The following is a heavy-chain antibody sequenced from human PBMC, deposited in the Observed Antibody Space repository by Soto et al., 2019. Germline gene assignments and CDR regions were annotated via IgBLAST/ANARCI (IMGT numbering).Heavy chain of an antibody. CDR1: GYSFTNND. Sequence: ASVKVSCKASGYSFTNNDVSWVRQATGQGLEWMGWMNPGSGDTGYAQKFQGRVTMTRDISIATAYLELSSLRSDDTAIYYCARMATFGSLNWFDPWGQGTLVIVSS. V-gene: IGHV1-8*01. CDR2: MNPGSGDT. J-gene: IGHJ5*02. D-gene: IGHD3-16*01. CDR3: ARMATFGSLNWFDP.